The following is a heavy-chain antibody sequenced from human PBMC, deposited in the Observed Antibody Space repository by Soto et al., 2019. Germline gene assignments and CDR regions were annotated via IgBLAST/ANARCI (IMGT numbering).Heavy chain of an antibody. J-gene: IGHJ6*01. CDR1: GFTFSAFC. Sequence: GGSLRLSCAASGFTFSAFCIHWVRQAPCKGLEWVAVISYDGSHQYYAESVKGRFTISRDNSKNTLFLQMNSLRVEDTAVYYCGKHIVNYYYGMEFFGRRTRVAICS. D-gene: IGHD3-16*02. CDR3: GKHIVNYYYGMEF. V-gene: IGHV3-30*18. CDR2: ISYDGSHQ.